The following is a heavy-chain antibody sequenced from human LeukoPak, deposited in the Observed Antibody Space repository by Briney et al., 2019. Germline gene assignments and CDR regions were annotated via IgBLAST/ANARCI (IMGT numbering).Heavy chain of an antibody. CDR3: AKEYSGSFSPFPSYFDY. Sequence: GGSLRLSCAASGFTFSSYAMSWVRQAPGKGLEWVSAISSSGGSTYYADAVKGRFTISRDNSKNTLYLQMNSLRAEDTAVYYCAKEYSGSFSPFPSYFDYWGQGTLVTVSS. V-gene: IGHV3-23*01. J-gene: IGHJ4*02. D-gene: IGHD1-26*01. CDR1: GFTFSSYA. CDR2: ISSSGGST.